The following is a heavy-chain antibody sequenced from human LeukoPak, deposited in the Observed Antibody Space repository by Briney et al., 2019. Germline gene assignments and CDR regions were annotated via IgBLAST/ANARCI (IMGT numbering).Heavy chain of an antibody. CDR3: ARGVATNY. CDR2: INPSGGST. D-gene: IGHD5-12*01. J-gene: IGHJ4*02. Sequence: ASVKVSCKASGYTFTSYYMHWVRQAPGQGLEWMGIINPSGGSTSYAQKFQGRVTMTGNTSISTAYMELSGLTSADTAVYYCARGVATNYWGQGTLVTVSS. V-gene: IGHV1-46*01. CDR1: GYTFTSYY.